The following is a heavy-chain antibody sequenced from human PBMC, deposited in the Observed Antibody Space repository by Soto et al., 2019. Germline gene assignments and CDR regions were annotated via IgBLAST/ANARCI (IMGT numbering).Heavy chain of an antibody. CDR1: GFTFSSDA. Sequence: PGGSLILSCAASGFTFSSDAMSWVRQAPGKGLEWVSAISGSGGSTYYADSVKGRFTISRDNSKNTLYLQMNSLRAEDTAVYYCAKGQKVGATTVDAFEIWGQGTMVTVSS. V-gene: IGHV3-23*01. CDR2: ISGSGGST. J-gene: IGHJ3*02. CDR3: AKGQKVGATTVDAFEI. D-gene: IGHD1-26*01.